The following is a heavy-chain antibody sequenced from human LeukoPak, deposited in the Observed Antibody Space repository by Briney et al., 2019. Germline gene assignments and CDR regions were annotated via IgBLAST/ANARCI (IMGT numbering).Heavy chain of an antibody. J-gene: IGHJ6*02. CDR3: AKVDYYDSSGYYLSLNGMDV. Sequence: GGSLRLSCAASGFTFSSYEMNWVRQAPGKGLEWVSAVSGRDDSTYYADSVKGRFTISRDNSKNTLYLQMNSLRAEDTAVYYCAKVDYYDSSGYYLSLNGMDVWGQGTTVTVSS. CDR2: VSGRDDST. V-gene: IGHV3-23*01. D-gene: IGHD3-22*01. CDR1: GFTFSSYE.